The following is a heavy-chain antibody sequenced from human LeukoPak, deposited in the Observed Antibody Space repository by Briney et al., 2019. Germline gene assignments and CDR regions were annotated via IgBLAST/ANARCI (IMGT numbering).Heavy chain of an antibody. D-gene: IGHD6-13*01. CDR3: ARLPRYSSSWYPST. Sequence: GESLKISCKVSGYSFTTYWIGWVRQMPGKGLEWMGIIYPGDSDTKYSPSFQGQVTISADKSISTAYLQWSSLKASDTAMYYCARLPRYSSSWYPSTWGQGTLVTVSS. V-gene: IGHV5-51*01. CDR1: GYSFTTYW. CDR2: IYPGDSDT. J-gene: IGHJ4*02.